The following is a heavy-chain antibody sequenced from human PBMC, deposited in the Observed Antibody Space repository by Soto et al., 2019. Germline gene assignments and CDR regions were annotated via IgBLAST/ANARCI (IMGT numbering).Heavy chain of an antibody. Sequence: QVQLQESGPGLVKPSQTLSLTCTVSGGSISSGGYYWSWIRQHPGKGLEWIGFIYYSGSTYYNPSLQQRVTIAVDTSKNQCSPKLSSVTAAEAAVYYCAREPSIWGQVTLVAVSS. CDR3: AREPSI. V-gene: IGHV4-31*03. CDR2: IYYSGST. J-gene: IGHJ4*02. CDR1: GGSISSGGYY.